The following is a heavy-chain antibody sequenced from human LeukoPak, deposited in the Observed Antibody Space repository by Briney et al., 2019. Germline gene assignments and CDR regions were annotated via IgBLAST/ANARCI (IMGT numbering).Heavy chain of an antibody. Sequence: PGGSLRLSCAASGFAFNEYNMHWVRQAPGKGLEWVTFIFYDGSNKKDADSVKGRFTISRDNSKNTVYLQMNSLRPEDTAVYYCARDFSARYTIDYWGQGTLVTVSS. CDR3: ARDFSARYTIDY. J-gene: IGHJ4*02. CDR1: GFAFNEYN. D-gene: IGHD5-18*01. V-gene: IGHV3-30*04. CDR2: IFYDGSNK.